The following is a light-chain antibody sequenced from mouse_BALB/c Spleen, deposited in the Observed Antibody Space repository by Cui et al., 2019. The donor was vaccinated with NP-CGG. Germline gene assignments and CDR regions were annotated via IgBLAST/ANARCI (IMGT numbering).Light chain of an antibody. J-gene: IGLJ1*01. CDR2: GTN. V-gene: IGLV1*01. CDR3: ALWYSNHWV. Sequence: QAVVTSEFATTTSPGETVTLTCRSSTGAVTTSNYANWVQEKPDHLFTGLIGGTNNRAPGVPARFSGSLIGDKAALTITGAQTEDEAIYFCALWYSNHWVFGGGTKLTVL. CDR1: TGAVTTSNY.